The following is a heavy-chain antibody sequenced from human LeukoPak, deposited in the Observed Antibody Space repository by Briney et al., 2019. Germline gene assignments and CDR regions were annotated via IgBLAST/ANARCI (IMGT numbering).Heavy chain of an antibody. CDR1: GFTFSNYA. CDR2: ISGSFGST. Sequence: GGSLRLSCAASGFTFSNYAMSCVRQAPGKGLEWVSAISGSFGSTYYADSVKGRFTISRDNSKNTLYLQMNSLRAEDTAAYYCAKDRGSIAVAGIDYWGQGTLVTVSS. V-gene: IGHV3-23*01. CDR3: AKDRGSIAVAGIDY. J-gene: IGHJ4*02. D-gene: IGHD6-19*01.